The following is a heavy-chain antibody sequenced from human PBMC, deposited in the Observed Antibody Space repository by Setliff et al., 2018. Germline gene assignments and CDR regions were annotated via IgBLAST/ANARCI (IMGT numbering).Heavy chain of an antibody. J-gene: IGHJ4*02. V-gene: IGHV4-34*01. CDR2: INHGGFT. CDR1: GESFDNHY. Sequence: SETLSLTCAVYGESFDNHYWTWIRQPPGERLGWIGEINHGGFTDYKPSLKSRLTMSVDTSRNQFSLNLGSVTAADTGVYYCARGRIAERPEAIDYWGQGTPVTVSS. CDR3: ARGRIAERPEAIDY. D-gene: IGHD6-6*01.